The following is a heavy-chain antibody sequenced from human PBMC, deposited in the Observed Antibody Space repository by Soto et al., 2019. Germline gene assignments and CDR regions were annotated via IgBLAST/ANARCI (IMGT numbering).Heavy chain of an antibody. CDR2: IYYSGST. CDR3: ARVDSSSWYAQNWFDH. CDR1: GGSISSYY. Sequence: TLSLTCTVYGGSISSYYWTWIRQPPGKGLEWIGYIYYSGSTNYNPSLKSRVTISVDTSKNQFSLKLSSVTAADTAVYYCARVDSSSWYAQNWFDHWGQGALVTVSS. J-gene: IGHJ5*02. V-gene: IGHV4-59*01. D-gene: IGHD6-13*01.